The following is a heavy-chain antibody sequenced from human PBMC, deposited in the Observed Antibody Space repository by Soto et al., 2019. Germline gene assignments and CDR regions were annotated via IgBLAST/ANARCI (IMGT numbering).Heavy chain of an antibody. CDR1: GFTFSSYD. CDR2: IGTAGDT. V-gene: IGHV3-13*01. Sequence: GGSLRLSCAASGFTFSSYDMHWVRQATGKGLEWVSAIGTAGDTYYPGSVKGRFTISRENAKNSLYLQMNSLRAEDTAVYYCARAGDCSGGSCYSSYYYYGMDVWGQGTTVTVSS. CDR3: ARAGDCSGGSCYSSYYYYGMDV. J-gene: IGHJ6*02. D-gene: IGHD2-15*01.